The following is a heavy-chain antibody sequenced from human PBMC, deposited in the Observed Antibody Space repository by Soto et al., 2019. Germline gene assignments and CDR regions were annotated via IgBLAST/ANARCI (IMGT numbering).Heavy chain of an antibody. CDR3: ARFDYGDEGNGMDV. Sequence: ASVKVSCKASGYTLTSYAMHWVRQAPGQRLEWMGWINAGNGNTKYSQKFQGRVTITRDTSASTAYMELSSLRSEDTAVYYCARFDYGDEGNGMDVWGQGTTVTVSS. CDR2: INAGNGNT. D-gene: IGHD4-17*01. V-gene: IGHV1-3*01. CDR1: GYTLTSYA. J-gene: IGHJ6*02.